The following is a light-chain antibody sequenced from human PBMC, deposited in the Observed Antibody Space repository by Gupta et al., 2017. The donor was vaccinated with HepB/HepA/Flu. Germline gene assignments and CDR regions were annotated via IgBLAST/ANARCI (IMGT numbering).Light chain of an antibody. Sequence: DNVLTQSPGTLSMSSGERVTLSCRASQSLTSNYLAWYQQKPGQAPRLLIYGASSRATGIPDRFSGSGSGTDFTLTITRLEPEDFGVYSCQQYGSSPRSFGQGTKLEIK. CDR2: GAS. CDR3: QQYGSSPRS. J-gene: IGKJ2*04. V-gene: IGKV3-20*01. CDR1: QSLTSNY.